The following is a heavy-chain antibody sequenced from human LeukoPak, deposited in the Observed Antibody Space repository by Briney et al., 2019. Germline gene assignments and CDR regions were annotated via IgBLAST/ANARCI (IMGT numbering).Heavy chain of an antibody. V-gene: IGHV4-59*08. CDR1: GGSISSYY. D-gene: IGHD5-18*01. CDR3: ARQLWP. CDR2: IYYSGST. Sequence: SETLSLTCTVSGGSISSYYWSWIRQPPGKGLEWIGYIYYSGSTNYNPSLKSRVTISVDTSKNQFSLKLSSVTAADTAVYYYARQLWPWGQGTLVTVSS. J-gene: IGHJ5*02.